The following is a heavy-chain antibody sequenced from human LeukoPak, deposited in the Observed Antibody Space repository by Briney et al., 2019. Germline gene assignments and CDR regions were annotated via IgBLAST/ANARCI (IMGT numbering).Heavy chain of an antibody. J-gene: IGHJ4*02. D-gene: IGHD3-3*01. CDR2: INSDGSSA. V-gene: IGHV3-74*01. CDR1: GFTFNNYW. CDR3: ARGVVYPTWSGPHWSDY. Sequence: GGSLRLSCAASGFTFNNYWMFWVRQAPGKGLVWVSHINSDGSSAFYADSVKGRFTISRDNAKNSLYLQMNSLRAEDTAVYYCARGVVYPTWSGPHWSDYWGQGTLVTVSS.